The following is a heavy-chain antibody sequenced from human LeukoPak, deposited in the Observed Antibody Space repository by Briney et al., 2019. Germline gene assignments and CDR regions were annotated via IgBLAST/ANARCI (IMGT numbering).Heavy chain of an antibody. CDR3: ATHSGGY. CDR2: IYTSGNT. Sequence: GGSLRLSCAASGFTVSSNYMTWVRQAPGKGLEWVSVIYTSGNTYHSDSVKGRFTLSRDNSKNTLYLQMSSLRVEDTAVYYCATHSGGYWGQGTLVTVSS. CDR1: GFTVSSNY. V-gene: IGHV3-66*01. D-gene: IGHD4-23*01. J-gene: IGHJ4*02.